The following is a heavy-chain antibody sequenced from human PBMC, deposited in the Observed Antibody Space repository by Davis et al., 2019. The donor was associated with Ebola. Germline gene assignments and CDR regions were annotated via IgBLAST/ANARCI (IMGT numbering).Heavy chain of an antibody. CDR3: ARDFSQSAIGGWLDS. V-gene: IGHV1-69*13. D-gene: IGHD3-16*01. CDR2: ITPMFGTL. Sequence: SVKVSCKASGGTFSRSPITWVRQAPGQGLEWMGGITPMFGTLDLAQKHQGRITLTADDSTSTAYMELSSLRPDDTAVYYCARDFSQSAIGGWLDSWGQGALVIVSS. CDR1: GGTFSRSP. J-gene: IGHJ5*01.